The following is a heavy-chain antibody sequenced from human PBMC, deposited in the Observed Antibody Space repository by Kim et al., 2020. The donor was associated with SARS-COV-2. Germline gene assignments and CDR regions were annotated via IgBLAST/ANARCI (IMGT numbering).Heavy chain of an antibody. D-gene: IGHD3-10*01. V-gene: IGHV4-59*13. CDR2: IYYSGST. J-gene: IGHJ5*02. Sequence: SETLSLTCTVSGGSISSYYWSWIRQPPGKGLEWIGYIYYSGSTNYNPSLKSRVTISVDTSKNQFSLKLSSVTAADTAVYYCARDRELGGSGSYVGAASWFDPWGQGTLVTVSS. CDR1: GGSISSYY. CDR3: ARDRELGGSGSYVGAASWFDP.